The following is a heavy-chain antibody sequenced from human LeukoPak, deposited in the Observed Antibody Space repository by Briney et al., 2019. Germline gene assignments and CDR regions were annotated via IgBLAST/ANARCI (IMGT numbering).Heavy chain of an antibody. D-gene: IGHD4-11*01. CDR3: ARLGDYSNKD. V-gene: IGHV3-53*01. CDR2: TDSGGST. CDR1: GFTVSSHY. Sequence: GGSLRLSCAASGFTVSSHYMSWVRQAPGKGLEWVSVTDSGGSTSYADSVKGRFTISRDTSKNTLYLQMNGLRAEDTTVYYCARLGDYSNKDWGQGTLVTVSS. J-gene: IGHJ4*02.